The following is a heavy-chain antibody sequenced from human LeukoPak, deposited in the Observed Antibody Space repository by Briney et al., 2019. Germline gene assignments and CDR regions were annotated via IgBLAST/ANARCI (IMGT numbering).Heavy chain of an antibody. CDR3: ARGIAALFDY. D-gene: IGHD6-13*01. CDR1: GGSFSGYY. Sequence: SETLSLTCAVYGGSFSGYYWSWIRQPPGKGLEWIGEINHSGSTNYNPSLKSRVTISVDTSKNQFSLKLSSVTAADTAVYYCARGIAALFDYWGQGTLVTVSS. J-gene: IGHJ4*02. CDR2: INHSGST. V-gene: IGHV4-34*01.